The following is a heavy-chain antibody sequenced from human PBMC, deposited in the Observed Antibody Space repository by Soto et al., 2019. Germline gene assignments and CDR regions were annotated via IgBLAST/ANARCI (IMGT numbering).Heavy chain of an antibody. D-gene: IGHD6-19*01. CDR1: GFTFSSYS. Sequence: GGSLRLSCAASGFTFSSYSMNWVRQAPGKGLEWVSSISSSSSYIYYADSVKGRFTISRDNAKNSLYLQMNSLRAEDTAVYYCARDIAVADAVFDYWGQGTLVTVSS. CDR3: ARDIAVADAVFDY. CDR2: ISSSSSYI. V-gene: IGHV3-21*01. J-gene: IGHJ4*02.